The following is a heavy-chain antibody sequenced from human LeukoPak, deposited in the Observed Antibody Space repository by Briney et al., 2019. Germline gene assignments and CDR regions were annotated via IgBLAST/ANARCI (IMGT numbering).Heavy chain of an antibody. CDR3: ARDNYYGSGSYTAY. CDR1: GFTLCNFA. J-gene: IGHJ4*02. CDR2: ISGSGGST. D-gene: IGHD3-10*01. Sequence: GGSLRLSCVASGFTLCNFAMSWVGQAPGKGLEWVSSISGSGGSTYYADSVKGRFPISRDNSKNTLYLQMNDLGADDTAVYYCARDNYYGSGSYTAYWGQGTLVTVSS. V-gene: IGHV3-23*01.